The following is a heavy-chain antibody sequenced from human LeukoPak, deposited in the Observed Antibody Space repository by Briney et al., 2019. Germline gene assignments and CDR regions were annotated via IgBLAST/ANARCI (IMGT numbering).Heavy chain of an antibody. V-gene: IGHV3-74*01. D-gene: IGHD1-7*01. CDR2: MNSDGTTT. Sequence: GGSLRLSCAASGFTFSSYAMHWVRQAPGEGLVWVSRMNSDGTTTNYADSVQGRFTISRDNARNTLFLQMNSLRADDTAVYYCTTAGNYRFDFWGQGTLVTVSS. CDR3: TTAGNYRFDF. J-gene: IGHJ4*02. CDR1: GFTFSSYA.